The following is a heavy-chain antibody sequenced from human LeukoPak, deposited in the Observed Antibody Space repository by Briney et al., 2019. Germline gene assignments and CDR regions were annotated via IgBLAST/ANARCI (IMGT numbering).Heavy chain of an antibody. D-gene: IGHD1-26*01. CDR3: ARRDVGATIDY. J-gene: IGHJ4*02. CDR2: ILYTGRT. V-gene: IGHV4-39*01. CDR1: GDSISSSRFY. Sequence: SETLSLTCTVPGDSISSSRFYWAWIRQPPGKGLEWIGSILYTGRTFYNPSLKSRVTISVDTSKNQFSLRLGSVTASDTAVYYCARRDVGATIDYWGQGTLVTVSS.